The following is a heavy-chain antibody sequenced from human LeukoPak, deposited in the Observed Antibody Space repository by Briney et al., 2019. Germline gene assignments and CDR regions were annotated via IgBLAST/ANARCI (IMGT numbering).Heavy chain of an antibody. CDR3: ARAGWDSTGPNTPWFDP. CDR1: GYTFTGYY. J-gene: IGHJ5*02. V-gene: IGHV1-2*02. D-gene: IGHD2-2*01. CDR2: INPNSGGT. Sequence: ASVKVSCKASGYTFTGYYMHWVRQAPGQGLEWMGWINPNSGGTNYAQKFQGRVTMTRDTSISTAYMELSRLRSDDTAVYYCARAGWDSTGPNTPWFDPWGQRTLVTVSS.